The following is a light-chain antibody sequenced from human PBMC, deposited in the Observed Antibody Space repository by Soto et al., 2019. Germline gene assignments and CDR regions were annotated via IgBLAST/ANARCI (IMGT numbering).Light chain of an antibody. CDR2: GAS. CDR1: QSVSSSY. CDR3: QQYGSSPRT. J-gene: IGKJ1*01. Sequence: ESVLTEAPGTLALSPGERATLSCRVSQSVSSSYLAWYQQKPGQAPRLLIYGASSRATGIPDRFSGSGSGTDFTLTISRLEPEDFAVYSCQQYGSSPRTFGQGTKVDI. V-gene: IGKV3-20*01.